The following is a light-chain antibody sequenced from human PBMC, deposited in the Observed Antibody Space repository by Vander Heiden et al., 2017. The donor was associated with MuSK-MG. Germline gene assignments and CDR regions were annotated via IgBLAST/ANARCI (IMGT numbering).Light chain of an antibody. CDR3: QQDNNWPPLT. J-gene: IGKJ4*01. CDR1: QSVSSN. Sequence: EIVMTQSPATLSVSPGERATLSCRASQSVSSNLAWYQQKPGQAPRLLIYSASTRATGIPARFSGSGSETEFTLTISSLQSEDFAVYYCQQDNNWPPLTFGGGTKVEIK. CDR2: SAS. V-gene: IGKV3-15*01.